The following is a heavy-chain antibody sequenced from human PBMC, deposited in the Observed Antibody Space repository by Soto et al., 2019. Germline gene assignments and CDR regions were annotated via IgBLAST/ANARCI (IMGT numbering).Heavy chain of an antibody. Sequence: QVQLVQSGAEVKKPGASVKVSCKVSGYTLTELSMHWVRQAPGKGLEWMGGFDPEDGETIYAQKFQGRVTMTEXXSXEXDYMELSSLRSEDKAVYYCATDRRDSSYYYYYGMDVWGQGTTVTVSS. CDR1: GYTLTELS. D-gene: IGHD3-22*01. CDR3: ATDRRDSSYYYYYGMDV. J-gene: IGHJ6*02. CDR2: FDPEDGET. V-gene: IGHV1-24*01.